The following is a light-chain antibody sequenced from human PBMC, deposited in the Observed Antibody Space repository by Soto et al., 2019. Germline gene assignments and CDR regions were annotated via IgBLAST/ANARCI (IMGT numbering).Light chain of an antibody. CDR2: EVS. V-gene: IGLV2-14*01. Sequence: QSALTQPASVSGSPGQSIAISCTGTSSDVGGYNYVSWYQQHPGRAPKVVILEVSNRPSGVSNRFSGSKSGNTASLTISGLQAEDEADYYCSSYTSGNTLVFGGGTQLTVL. CDR3: SSYTSGNTLV. J-gene: IGLJ3*02. CDR1: SSDVGGYNY.